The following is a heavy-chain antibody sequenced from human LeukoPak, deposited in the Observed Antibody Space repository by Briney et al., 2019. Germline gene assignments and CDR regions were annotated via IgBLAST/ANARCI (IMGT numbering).Heavy chain of an antibody. V-gene: IGHV4-59*01. Sequence: SETLSLTCTVSGDSIRNYYWSWIRQPPGKGLEWIAYIHSRGTTNYNPSLKSRVAISLDTSKNQFSLKVSSISAADTAMYYCARTLNSGTSDYWGQGTLVTVSS. CDR1: GDSIRNYY. CDR2: IHSRGTT. D-gene: IGHD3-10*01. CDR3: ARTLNSGTSDY. J-gene: IGHJ4*02.